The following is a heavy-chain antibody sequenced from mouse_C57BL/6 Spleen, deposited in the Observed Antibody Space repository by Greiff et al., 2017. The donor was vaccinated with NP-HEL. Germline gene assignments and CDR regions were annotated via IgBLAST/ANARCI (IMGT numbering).Heavy chain of an antibody. V-gene: IGHV1-15*01. CDR1: GYTFTDYE. CDR2: IDPETGGT. CDR3: TSSGYYYGCSFYAMDY. J-gene: IGHJ4*01. D-gene: IGHD1-1*01. Sequence: VQLQQSGAELVRPGASVTLSCKASGYTFTDYEMHWVKQTPVHGLAWIGAIDPETGGTAYNQKFKGKAILTAYKSSSTAYMELRSLTSEYSAVYYCTSSGYYYGCSFYAMDYWGQGTSVTVSS.